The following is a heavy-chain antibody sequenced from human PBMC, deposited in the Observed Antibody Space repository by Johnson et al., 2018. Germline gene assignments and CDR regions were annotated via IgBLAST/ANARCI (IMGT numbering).Heavy chain of an antibody. D-gene: IGHD4-17*01. CDR1: GFTVSSNY. CDR2: IYSGGST. J-gene: IGHJ3*02. Sequence: VQLVESGGGLVQPGGSLRLSCAASGFTVSSNYMSWFRQAPGKGLEWVSVIYSGGSTYYADSVKGRFTISRDNSKNTLYLQMNSLSAEDTAVYYCARGLTTVTNGVAFDIWGQGTMVTVSS. V-gene: IGHV3-66*02. CDR3: ARGLTTVTNGVAFDI.